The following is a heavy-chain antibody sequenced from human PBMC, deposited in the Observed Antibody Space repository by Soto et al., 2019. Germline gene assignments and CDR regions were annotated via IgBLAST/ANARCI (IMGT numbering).Heavy chain of an antibody. CDR3: AKGGSRQYSSSWARFDY. J-gene: IGHJ4*02. V-gene: IGHV3-30*18. D-gene: IGHD6-13*01. CDR1: GFTFSNFG. CDR2: ISYEGNNK. Sequence: PGGSLRLSCAASGFTFSNFGMHWVRQAPGKGLEWVAVISYEGNNKYYRDSVKGRFTISRDNSKNTVNLQMNSLRAEDTAVYFCAKGGSRQYSSSWARFDYWGQGTLVTVSS.